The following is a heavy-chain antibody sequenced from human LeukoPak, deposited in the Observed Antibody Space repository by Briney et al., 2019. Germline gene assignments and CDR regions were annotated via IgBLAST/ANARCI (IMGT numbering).Heavy chain of an antibody. CDR2: IYSGGST. V-gene: IGHV3-66*01. CDR1: GFTFSRYS. Sequence: KPGGSLRLSCAASGFTFSRYSMNWVRQAPGKGLEWVSVIYSGGSTYYADSVKGRFTISRDNSKNTLYLQMNSLRAEDTAVYYCARDPKRFYCYDSSGYYSVWGQGTLVTVSS. D-gene: IGHD3-22*01. CDR3: ARDPKRFYCYDSSGYYSV. J-gene: IGHJ4*02.